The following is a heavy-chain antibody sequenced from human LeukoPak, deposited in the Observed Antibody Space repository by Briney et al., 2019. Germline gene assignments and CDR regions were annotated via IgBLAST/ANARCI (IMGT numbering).Heavy chain of an antibody. J-gene: IGHJ4*02. D-gene: IGHD7-27*01. Sequence: GGSLRPSCAASGFSFSNYALSWVRQSPRQGLEWVSAITSSGDSTYYADSVKGRFTISRDNSKNTLYLQMSSLRADDTAVYYCAALGPPIDFWGQGTLITVSS. CDR1: GFSFSNYA. V-gene: IGHV3-23*01. CDR2: ITSSGDST. CDR3: AALGPPIDF.